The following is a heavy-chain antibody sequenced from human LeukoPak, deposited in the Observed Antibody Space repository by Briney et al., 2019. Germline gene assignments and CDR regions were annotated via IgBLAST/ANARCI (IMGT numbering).Heavy chain of an antibody. V-gene: IGHV3-33*01. CDR1: GFTFRSHA. CDR2: IWYDGSNK. D-gene: IGHD6-19*01. Sequence: QSGGSLRLSCATSGFTFRSHAMHWVRQSPGKGLEWVAQIWYDGSNKYYADSVKGRFSVSRDNSKNTLYLQMNSLRVEDTAVYYCARDGQCLAPYAMDVCGQGTTITVSS. J-gene: IGHJ6*02. CDR3: ARDGQCLAPYAMDV.